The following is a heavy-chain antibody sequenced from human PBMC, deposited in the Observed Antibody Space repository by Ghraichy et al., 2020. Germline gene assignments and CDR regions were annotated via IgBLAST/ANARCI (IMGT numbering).Heavy chain of an antibody. CDR1: GFTFSSYA. CDR3: ARDQGIAVAGTLDP. Sequence: GESLNISCAASGFTFSSYAMHWVRQAPGKGLELVAVISYDGSNKYYADSVKGRFTISRGNSKNTLYLHMNSLRAEDTAVYYCARDQGIAVAGTLDPWGQGTLVTVSS. D-gene: IGHD6-19*01. CDR2: ISYDGSNK. J-gene: IGHJ5*02. V-gene: IGHV3-30*04.